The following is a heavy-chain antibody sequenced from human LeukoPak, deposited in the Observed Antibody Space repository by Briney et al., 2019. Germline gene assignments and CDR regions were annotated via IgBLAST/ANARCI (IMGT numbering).Heavy chain of an antibody. CDR3: ARRSSSWSPFDY. Sequence: LPETPSDTCTVSGGSISGYYWSWIWQPPGKGLEWIGYIYYSGSTNYNPSLKSQVTISVDTSKNQFSLKVSSVTAADTAVYYCARRSSSWSPFDYWGQGTLVTVSS. CDR2: IYYSGST. V-gene: IGHV4-59*08. D-gene: IGHD6-13*01. CDR1: GGSISGYY. J-gene: IGHJ4*02.